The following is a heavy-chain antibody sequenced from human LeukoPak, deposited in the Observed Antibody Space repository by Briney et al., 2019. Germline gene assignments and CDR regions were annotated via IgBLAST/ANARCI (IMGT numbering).Heavy chain of an antibody. V-gene: IGHV3-74*01. CDR3: ANLYSSGWNYFDY. D-gene: IGHD6-19*01. CDR1: GFTFSSYW. CDR2: INSDGSTT. J-gene: IGHJ4*02. Sequence: GGSLRLSCAASGFTFSSYWMHWVRQAPGKGLVWVSRINSDGSTTAYADSVKGRFTISRDNAKNTLYLQMNSLRAEDTAVYYCANLYSSGWNYFDYWGQGTLVTVSS.